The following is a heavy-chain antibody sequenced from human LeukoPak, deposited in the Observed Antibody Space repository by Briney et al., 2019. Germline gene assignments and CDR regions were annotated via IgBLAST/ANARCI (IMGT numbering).Heavy chain of an antibody. J-gene: IGHJ4*02. Sequence: GGSLRLSCIVSGFTFSDFWISWVRQAPGKGLEWVANINRDGSDIYYVDSVKGRFTISRDNAKNSLYLHMNSLRAEGTAVYYCVTDRNRGGSYWGQGTLVTVSS. V-gene: IGHV3-7*01. CDR3: VTDRNRGGSY. CDR1: GFTFSDFW. CDR2: INRDGSDI. D-gene: IGHD3-16*01.